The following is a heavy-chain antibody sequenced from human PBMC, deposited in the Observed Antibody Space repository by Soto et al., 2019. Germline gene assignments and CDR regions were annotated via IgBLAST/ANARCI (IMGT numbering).Heavy chain of an antibody. V-gene: IGHV3-23*01. Sequence: EVQLLESGGGLVQPGGSLRLSCAASGFTFSSYAMSWVRQAPGKGLECVSSISSGANTYYTDSVRGRFTISRDNSKNSLYLQMSSLRADDTAIYYCAKASATVKSDGMDVSGQGTTVTVSS. CDR3: AKASATVKSDGMDV. CDR1: GFTFSSYA. CDR2: ISSGANT. J-gene: IGHJ6*02.